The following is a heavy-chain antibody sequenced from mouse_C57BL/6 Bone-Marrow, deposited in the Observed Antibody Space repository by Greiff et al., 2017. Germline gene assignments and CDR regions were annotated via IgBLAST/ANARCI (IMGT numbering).Heavy chain of an antibody. Sequence: EVKLVESGGGLVKPGGSLKLSCAASGFTFSSYSMSWVRQTPAKRLEWVATISDGGSYTYYPATVKGRFTISRDNAKNNLYLQMSHLQSEDTDMDYCARGRYGSSYDYAMDYWGQGTSVTVSS. J-gene: IGHJ4*01. D-gene: IGHD1-1*01. CDR3: ARGRYGSSYDYAMDY. CDR2: ISDGGSYT. CDR1: GFTFSSYS. V-gene: IGHV5-4*03.